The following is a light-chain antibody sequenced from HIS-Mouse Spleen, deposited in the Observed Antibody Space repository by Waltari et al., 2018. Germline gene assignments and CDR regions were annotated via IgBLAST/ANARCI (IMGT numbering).Light chain of an antibody. Sequence: QTVVTQEPSFSVSPGGTVTLTCGFSSGSVATSSYPSWYQQNPGQAPRTLIYSTNTRSSGVPDRFSGSILGNKAALTITGAQADDESDYYCVLYMGSGIWVFGGGTKLTVL. CDR3: VLYMGSGIWV. CDR1: SGSVATSSY. J-gene: IGLJ3*02. V-gene: IGLV8-61*01. CDR2: STN.